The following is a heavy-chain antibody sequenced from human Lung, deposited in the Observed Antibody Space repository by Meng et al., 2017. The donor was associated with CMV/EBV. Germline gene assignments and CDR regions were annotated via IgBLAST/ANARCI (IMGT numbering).Heavy chain of an antibody. CDR1: GFTFSSYW. D-gene: IGHD3-9*01. Sequence: SCASSGFTFSSYWLSWVRQAPGKGLEWVANIKQDGSEKYYVDSVKGRFTISIDNAKNSLYLQMNSLRAEDTAVYYCARDRYFDWLGDAFDIWGQGTXVTVSS. V-gene: IGHV3-7*01. J-gene: IGHJ3*02. CDR3: ARDRYFDWLGDAFDI. CDR2: IKQDGSEK.